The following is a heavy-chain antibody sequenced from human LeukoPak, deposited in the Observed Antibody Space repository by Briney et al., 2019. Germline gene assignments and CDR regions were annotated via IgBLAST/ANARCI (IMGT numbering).Heavy chain of an antibody. CDR3: ARDRDCSSTSCYYYNYGMDV. V-gene: IGHV1-18*01. D-gene: IGHD2-2*01. Sequence: GASVKVSCKASGYTFTSYGISWVRQAPGQGLEWMGWISAYNGNTNYAQKLQGRVTMTTDTSTSTAYMELRSLRSDDTAVYYCARDRDCSSTSCYYYNYGMDVWGQGTTVTVSS. CDR1: GYTFTSYG. J-gene: IGHJ6*02. CDR2: ISAYNGNT.